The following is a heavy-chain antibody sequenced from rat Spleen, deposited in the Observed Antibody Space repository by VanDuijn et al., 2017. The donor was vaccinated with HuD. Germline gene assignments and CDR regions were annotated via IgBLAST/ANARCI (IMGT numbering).Heavy chain of an antibody. Sequence: QLQESGPGLVKPSQSLSLTCSVTVYSITSSYRWNWIRKFPGNKMEWIGHISYSGSTSYNPSLKSRISITRETSKNQFFLQLNSVTTEETATYYCARCPLQWAFFDYWGQGVMVTVSS. V-gene: IGHV3-1*01. D-gene: IGHD1-1*01. CDR2: ISYSGST. J-gene: IGHJ2*01. CDR1: VYSITSSY. CDR3: ARCPLQWAFFDY.